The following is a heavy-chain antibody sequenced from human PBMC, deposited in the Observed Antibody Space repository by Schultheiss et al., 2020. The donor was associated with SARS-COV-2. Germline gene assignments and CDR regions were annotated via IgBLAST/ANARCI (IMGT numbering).Heavy chain of an antibody. CDR2: INHSGST. Sequence: SETLSLTCTVSGGSISSGDYYWSWIRQPPGKGLEWIGEINHSGSTNYNPSLKSRVTISVDTSKNQFSLKLSSVTAADTAVYYCARRLVAAAGPNDAFDIWGQGTMVTVSS. CDR1: GGSISSGDYY. CDR3: ARRLVAAAGPNDAFDI. V-gene: IGHV4-30-4*01. D-gene: IGHD6-13*01. J-gene: IGHJ3*02.